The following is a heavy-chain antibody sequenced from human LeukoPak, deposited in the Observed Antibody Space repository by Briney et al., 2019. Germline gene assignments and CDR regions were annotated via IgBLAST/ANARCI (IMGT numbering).Heavy chain of an antibody. D-gene: IGHD7-27*01. CDR2: IHPGRGDT. V-gene: IGHV1-2*02. CDR1: GYTFTGYY. CDR3: ARDHNWGSDY. Sequence: ASVKVSCKASGYTFTGYYMHWVRQAPGQGLEWMGWIHPGRGDTNYAQKFQGRVSLTRDTSISTAYMELSRLTSDDTAVYYCARDHNWGSDYWGQGTLVSVSS. J-gene: IGHJ4*02.